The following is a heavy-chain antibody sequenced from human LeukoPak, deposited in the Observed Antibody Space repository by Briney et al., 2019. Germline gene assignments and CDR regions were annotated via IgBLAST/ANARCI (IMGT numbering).Heavy chain of an antibody. CDR2: IWYDGSNK. D-gene: IGHD2-21*02. J-gene: IGHJ3*02. Sequence: PGRSLRLSCAASGFTFGSYGMHWVRQAPGKGLEWVAVIWYDGSNKYYADSVKGRFTISRDNSKNTLYLQMNSLRAEDTAVYYCARDGGGGDDYDAFDIWGQGTMVTVSS. V-gene: IGHV3-33*08. CDR3: ARDGGGGDDYDAFDI. CDR1: GFTFGSYG.